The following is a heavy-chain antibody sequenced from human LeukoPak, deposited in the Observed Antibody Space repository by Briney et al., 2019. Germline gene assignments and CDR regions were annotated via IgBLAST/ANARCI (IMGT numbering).Heavy chain of an antibody. V-gene: IGHV3-66*03. CDR3: ARGHYYGSGSYYSELTYFDY. Sequence: QAGGSLRLSCSASGFTVSSNYMIGPAQAPGKAREGVSFIYSCGSTYYADSVKGRFTIARDNSKNTLYLQMNSLRAEDTAVYYCARGHYYGSGSYYSELTYFDYWGQGTLVTVSS. CDR2: IYSCGST. J-gene: IGHJ4*02. CDR1: GFTVSSNY. D-gene: IGHD3-10*01.